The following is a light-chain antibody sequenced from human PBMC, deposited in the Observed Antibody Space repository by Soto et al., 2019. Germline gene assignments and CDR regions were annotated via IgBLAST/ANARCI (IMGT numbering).Light chain of an antibody. J-gene: IGKJ1*01. CDR2: DAS. V-gene: IGKV1-5*01. CDR3: QQYDSFSVWT. Sequence: DIQMTQSPSTLSASVGDIVTITCRASQGISGWLAWYQQKAGKAPRLLIFDASSLMSGVPSRFSGSGYGTEFTLTINRLQPDDSATDYCQQYDSFSVWTCGQGTKVEIK. CDR1: QGISGW.